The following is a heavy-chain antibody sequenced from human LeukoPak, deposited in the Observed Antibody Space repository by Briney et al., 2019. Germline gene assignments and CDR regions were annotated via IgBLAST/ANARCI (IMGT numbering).Heavy chain of an antibody. V-gene: IGHV4-4*07. CDR3: AKTTVTPTYYYYYMDV. D-gene: IGHD4-11*01. J-gene: IGHJ6*03. Sequence: SETLSLTCTVSGGSISSYYWTWIRQPAGKGLEWIGRFYTSGSANYNPSLKSRVTMSVDTSKNQFSLELSSVTAADTAVYYCAKTTVTPTYYYYYMDVWGSGTTVTVSS. CDR2: FYTSGSA. CDR1: GGSISSYY.